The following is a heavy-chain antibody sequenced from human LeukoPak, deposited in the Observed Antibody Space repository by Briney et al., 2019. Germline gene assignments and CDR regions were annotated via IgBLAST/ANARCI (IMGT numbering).Heavy chain of an antibody. V-gene: IGHV3-48*03. J-gene: IGHJ4*02. Sequence: PGGSLRLSCAASGFTFSSYEMNWVRQAPGKGLEWVSYISSSGSTIYYADSVKGRFTISRDNAKNSLYLQMISLRAEDTAVYYCARTVAGIFDYWGQGTLVTVSS. CDR1: GFTFSSYE. CDR2: ISSSGSTI. CDR3: ARTVAGIFDY. D-gene: IGHD6-19*01.